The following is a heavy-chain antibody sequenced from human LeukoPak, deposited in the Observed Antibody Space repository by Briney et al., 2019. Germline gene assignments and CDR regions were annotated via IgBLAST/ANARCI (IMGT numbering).Heavy chain of an antibody. CDR3: ARFDYGGNSDQ. CDR2: ISSSSSYI. CDR1: GFTFSSYS. D-gene: IGHD4-23*01. V-gene: IGHV3-21*01. Sequence: GGSLRLSCAASGFTFSSYSMNWVRQAPGKGLEWVSSISSSSSYIYYADSVKGRFTISRDNAKNSLYLQMNSLRVEDTAIYYCARFDYGGNSDQWGQGTLVTVSS. J-gene: IGHJ5*02.